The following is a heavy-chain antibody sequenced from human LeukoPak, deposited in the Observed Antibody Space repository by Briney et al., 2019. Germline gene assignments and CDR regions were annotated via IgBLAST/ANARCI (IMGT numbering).Heavy chain of an antibody. CDR2: ITSRGEST. Sequence: GGSLRLSCAASGFTFSIYAMSWVRQAPGKGLQWVSSITSRGESTWYVDSVKVRFTITRDNSENTLYLQMHSLRAEDTAVYYCARDRPNYYGSDGHYYRRDGDYWGRGTLVSVSS. CDR1: GFTFSIYA. V-gene: IGHV3-23*01. J-gene: IGHJ4*02. CDR3: ARDRPNYYGSDGHYYRRDGDY. D-gene: IGHD3-22*01.